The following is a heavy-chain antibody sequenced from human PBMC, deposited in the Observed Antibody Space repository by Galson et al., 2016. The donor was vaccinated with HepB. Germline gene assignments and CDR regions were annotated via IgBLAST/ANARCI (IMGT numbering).Heavy chain of an antibody. CDR2: IISETDGGTT. CDR1: GFTFSDAW. V-gene: IGHV3-15*01. CDR3: TTDRRYKGYSGHNPYYYYYGMDV. Sequence: SLRLSCAASGFTFSDAWMSWVRQAPGKGLEWVGRIISETDGGTTDYAAPVKGSFTVSRDGSKNTLYLQMNSLKAEDTAVYYCTTDRRYKGYSGHNPYYYYYGMDVWGQGTTVTVSS. D-gene: IGHD5-12*01. J-gene: IGHJ6*02.